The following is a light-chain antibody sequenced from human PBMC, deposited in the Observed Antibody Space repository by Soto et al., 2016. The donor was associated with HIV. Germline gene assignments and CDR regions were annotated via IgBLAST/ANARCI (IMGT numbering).Light chain of an antibody. CDR3: QQYNSFGET. CDR1: QSVSRW. Sequence: DIQMTQSPSALSASVGDRVTITCRASQSVSRWVAWYQQKPGKAPKIIISKASSLESGVPSRFSGSGSGTEFTLTISSLQPDDFATYYCQQYNSFGETFGQGTKVEIK. V-gene: IGKV1-5*03. CDR2: KAS. J-gene: IGKJ1*01.